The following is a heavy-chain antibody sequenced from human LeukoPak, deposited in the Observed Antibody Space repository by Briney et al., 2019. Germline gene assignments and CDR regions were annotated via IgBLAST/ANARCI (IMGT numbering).Heavy chain of an antibody. CDR3: VRDTLWFGELLRGFDY. V-gene: IGHV1-18*04. CDR2: ISGYNGNT. CDR1: GYTFTSNG. Sequence: ASVKVSCKASGYTFTSNGISWVRQAPGQGREGMGWISGYNGNTNYAQKLQGRVTMTTDTSTSTAYMELRSLRSDDTAVYYCVRDTLWFGELLRGFDYWGQGTLVTVSS. D-gene: IGHD3-10*01. J-gene: IGHJ4*02.